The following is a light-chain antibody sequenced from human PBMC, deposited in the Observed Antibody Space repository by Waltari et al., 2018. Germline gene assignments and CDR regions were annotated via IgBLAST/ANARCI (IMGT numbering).Light chain of an antibody. J-gene: IGKJ1*01. CDR1: QSVSSY. V-gene: IGKV3-11*01. CDR2: SAS. Sequence: EIVLTQSPATLSLSPGERATLSCRASQSVSSYLAWYQQMPGKAPRRLIHSASNRATGIPARFSGSGSGTDFTLTISSLEPEDFAVYYCQQRSNWPRTFGQGTKVEIK. CDR3: QQRSNWPRT.